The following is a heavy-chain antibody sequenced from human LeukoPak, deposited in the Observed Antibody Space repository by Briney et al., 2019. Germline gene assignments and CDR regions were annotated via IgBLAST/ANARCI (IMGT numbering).Heavy chain of an antibody. D-gene: IGHD5-18*01. CDR2: ISLSGTMI. CDR1: GFIFRDRY. J-gene: IGHJ4*02. CDR3: ARGSGSRYGPFDY. V-gene: IGHV3-11*04. Sequence: GGSLRLSCAASGFIFRDRYMSWIRQAPGKGLEWVSDISLSGTMIYYADSVKGRFTISRDNARNSLYLHMDSLRVEDTAVYYCARGSGSRYGPFDYWGQGTLVTVSS.